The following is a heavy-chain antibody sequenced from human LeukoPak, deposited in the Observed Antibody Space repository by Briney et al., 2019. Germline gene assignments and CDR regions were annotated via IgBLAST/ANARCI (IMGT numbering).Heavy chain of an antibody. D-gene: IGHD6-19*01. CDR3: ARDCLSGWYSYGMDV. J-gene: IGHJ6*02. V-gene: IGHV1-24*01. CDR1: GYTLTKLS. Sequence: ASVKVSCKVFGYTLTKLSLRWVRQAPGKGLEWMGGFDPEDGETIYAQKLQGRVTMTEDTSTDTAYMELNSLRFEDTAVYYCARDCLSGWYSYGMDVWGQGTTVTASS. CDR2: FDPEDGET.